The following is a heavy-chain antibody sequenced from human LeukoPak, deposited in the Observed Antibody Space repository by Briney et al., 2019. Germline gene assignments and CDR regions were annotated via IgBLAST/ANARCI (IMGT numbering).Heavy chain of an antibody. Sequence: PGGSLRLSCAASGFTFSSYGMHWVRQAPGKGLEWVAFIRYDGSNKYYADSVKGRFTISRDNSKNTLYLQMNSLRAEDTAVYYCAKDQDPAGARFDYWGQGTLVTVSS. V-gene: IGHV3-30*02. CDR2: IRYDGSNK. D-gene: IGHD7-27*01. CDR1: GFTFSSYG. CDR3: AKDQDPAGARFDY. J-gene: IGHJ4*02.